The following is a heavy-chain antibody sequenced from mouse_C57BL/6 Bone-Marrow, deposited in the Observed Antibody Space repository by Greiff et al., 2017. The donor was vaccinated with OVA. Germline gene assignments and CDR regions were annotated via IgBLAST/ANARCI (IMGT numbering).Heavy chain of an antibody. CDR1: GYTFTDYY. V-gene: IGHV1-26*01. CDR3: ARSFITTDYDAMDY. CDR2: INPNNGGT. Sequence: EVQLQQSGPELVKPGASVKISCKASGYTFTDYYMNWVKQSHGKSLEWIGDINPNNGGTSYNQKFKGKATLTVDKSSSTAYMELRSLTSEDSAVYYCARSFITTDYDAMDYWGQGTSVTVSS. J-gene: IGHJ4*01. D-gene: IGHD1-1*01.